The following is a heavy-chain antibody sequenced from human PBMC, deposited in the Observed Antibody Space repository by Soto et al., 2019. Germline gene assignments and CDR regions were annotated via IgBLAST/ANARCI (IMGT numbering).Heavy chain of an antibody. CDR1: GGSVSSGSYY. J-gene: IGHJ6*02. D-gene: IGHD2-15*01. Sequence: QVQLQESGPGLVKPSETLSLTCTVSGGSVSSGSYYWSWIRQPPGKGLEWIGYVYYTGSTNYNPSLKSRVTISIDTSRNQFARKLGSVTAADTAVYYCARVGCSGGSCYSIDYYYYAMDVWGQGTTVTVSS. CDR2: VYYTGST. V-gene: IGHV4-61*01. CDR3: ARVGCSGGSCYSIDYYYYAMDV.